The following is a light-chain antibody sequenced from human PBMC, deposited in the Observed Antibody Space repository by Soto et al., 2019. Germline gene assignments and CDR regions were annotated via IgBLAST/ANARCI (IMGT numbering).Light chain of an antibody. CDR1: ENVNGH. CDR3: QQYNNWPS. V-gene: IGKV1-5*03. CDR2: EAS. J-gene: IGKJ1*01. Sequence: IQMTQSPNTLSASVGDSVAVTCRASENVNGHLAWYQQKPGKAPKLLIYEASILESGVPSRFSGSGFGTEFTLTINGLLPEDFVTYYCQQYNNWPSFGQGTKVDSK.